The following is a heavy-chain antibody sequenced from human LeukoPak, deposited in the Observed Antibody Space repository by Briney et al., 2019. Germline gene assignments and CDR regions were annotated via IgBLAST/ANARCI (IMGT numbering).Heavy chain of an antibody. J-gene: IGHJ6*02. CDR1: GFTFSSYE. V-gene: IGHV3-48*03. CDR2: ISSGGSTT. Sequence: PGGSLRLSCAASGFTFSSYEMKWVRQAPGKGLEWVSYISSGGSTTYSADSVKGRFTISRDNAKNSLYLQMNSLRAEDTAVYYCARVQQPSGIQGYYYGMDVWGQGTTVTVPS. D-gene: IGHD6-13*01. CDR3: ARVQQPSGIQGYYYGMDV.